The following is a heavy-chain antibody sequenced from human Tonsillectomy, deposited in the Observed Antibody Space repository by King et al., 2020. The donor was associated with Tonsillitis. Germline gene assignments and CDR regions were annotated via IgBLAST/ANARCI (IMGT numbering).Heavy chain of an antibody. J-gene: IGHJ5*02. V-gene: IGHV1-8*01. Sequence: QLVQSGAEVKKPGASVKVSCKASGYTFTSYDINWVRQATGQGLEWMGWMNPNSGNTGYAHKFQGRVTMTRNTSTSTAYMELSSLRSEDTAVYFCARGKAATGPPSWFDPWGQGALVIVSA. D-gene: IGHD6-13*01. CDR1: GYTFTSYD. CDR2: MNPNSGNT. CDR3: ARGKAATGPPSWFDP.